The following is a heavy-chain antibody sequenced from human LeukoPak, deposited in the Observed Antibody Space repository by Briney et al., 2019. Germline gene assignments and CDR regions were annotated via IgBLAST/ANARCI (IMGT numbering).Heavy chain of an antibody. CDR2: ISAYNGNT. CDR1: GYTFTSYG. D-gene: IGHD6-13*01. J-gene: IGHJ4*02. V-gene: IGHV1-18*01. Sequence: ASVKASCKASGYTFTSYGISWVRQAPGQGLEWMGWISAYNGNTNYAQKFQGRVTITTDESTSTAYMELSSLRSEDTAVYYCALAAGNRYYFDYWGQGTLVTVSS. CDR3: ALAAGNRYYFDY.